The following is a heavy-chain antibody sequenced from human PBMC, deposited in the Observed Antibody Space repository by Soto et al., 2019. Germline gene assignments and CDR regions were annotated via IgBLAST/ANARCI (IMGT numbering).Heavy chain of an antibody. CDR3: ARGGAVTTKSLSY. J-gene: IGHJ4*02. Sequence: GGSLRLSCAASGFNYSDYYMSWIRQAPGKGLEWVSYISSSGSTIYYADSVKGRFTISRDNAKNSLYLQMNSLRAEDTAVYYCARGGAVTTKSLSYGGRGTLVPVSS. D-gene: IGHD4-17*01. CDR2: ISSSGSTI. CDR1: GFNYSDYY. V-gene: IGHV3-11*01.